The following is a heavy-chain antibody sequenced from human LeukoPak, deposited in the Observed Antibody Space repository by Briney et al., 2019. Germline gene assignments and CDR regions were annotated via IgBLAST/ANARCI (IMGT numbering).Heavy chain of an antibody. CDR1: GGSISSGGYS. Sequence: SQTLSLTCAVSGGSISSGGYSWSWIRQPPGTGLEWIGYIYHSGSTYYNPSLKSRVTISVDRSKNQFSLKLSSVTAADTAVYYCARVSKFGDFDYWGQGTLVTVSS. J-gene: IGHJ4*02. CDR2: IYHSGST. CDR3: ARVSKFGDFDY. V-gene: IGHV4-30-2*01. D-gene: IGHD3-10*01.